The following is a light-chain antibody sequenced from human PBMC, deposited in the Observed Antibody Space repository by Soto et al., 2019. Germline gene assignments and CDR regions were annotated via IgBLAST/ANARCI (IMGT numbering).Light chain of an antibody. CDR1: QSVSSN. V-gene: IGKV3-15*01. CDR3: QQYNNWPGT. Sequence: DILMTQSPATLSLSTGGRATLSCRASQSVSSNLAWYQQKPGQAPRLLIQRASTRATGIPARFSGSGSGTEFTLTISSLQSEDFAVYFCQQYNNWPGTFGQGTKVEIK. CDR2: RAS. J-gene: IGKJ1*01.